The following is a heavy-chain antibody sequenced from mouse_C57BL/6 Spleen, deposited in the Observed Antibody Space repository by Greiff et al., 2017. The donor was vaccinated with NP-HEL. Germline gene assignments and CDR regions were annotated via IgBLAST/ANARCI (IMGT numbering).Heavy chain of an antibody. CDR3: ATLLYQKDWYFDV. CDR1: GYTFTSYW. CDR2: INPSSGYT. Sequence: VKLMESGAELAKPGASVKLSCKASGYTFTSYWMHWVKQRPGQGLEWIGYINPSSGYTKYNQKFKDKATLTADKSSSTAYMQLSSLTYEDSAVYYCATLLYQKDWYFDVWGTGTTVTVSS. D-gene: IGHD2-12*01. V-gene: IGHV1-7*01. J-gene: IGHJ1*03.